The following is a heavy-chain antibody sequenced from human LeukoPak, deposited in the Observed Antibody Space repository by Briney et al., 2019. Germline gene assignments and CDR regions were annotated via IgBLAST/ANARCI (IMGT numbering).Heavy chain of an antibody. V-gene: IGHV3-7*01. D-gene: IGHD7-27*01. CDR3: AKLGGFRTGENYFDH. CDR1: GLTFSSYW. CDR2: IRPDGSEK. J-gene: IGHJ4*02. Sequence: PGGSLRLSCAASGLTFSSYWMSWVRQAPGKGLEWVANIRPDGSEKYYVDSVKGRFTISRDIAKQSVFLQMNSLRVEDTAVYYCAKLGGFRTGENYFDHWGQGTLVTVSS.